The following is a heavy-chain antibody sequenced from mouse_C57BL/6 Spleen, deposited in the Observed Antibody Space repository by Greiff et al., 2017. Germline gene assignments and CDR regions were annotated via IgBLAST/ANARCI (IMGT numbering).Heavy chain of an antibody. J-gene: IGHJ4*01. D-gene: IGHD2-5*01. CDR1: GYTFTDYN. CDR3: APPLYSNYFYAMDY. V-gene: IGHV1-22*01. Sequence: VQLQQPGPELVKPGASVKMSCKASGYTFTDYNMHWVKQSHGKSLEWIGYINPNNGGTSYNQKFKGKATLTVNKSSSTAYMELRSLTSEDSAVYYCAPPLYSNYFYAMDYWGQGTSVTVSS. CDR2: INPNNGGT.